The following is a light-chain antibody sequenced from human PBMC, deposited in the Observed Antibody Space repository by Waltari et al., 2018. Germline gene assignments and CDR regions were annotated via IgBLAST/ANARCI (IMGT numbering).Light chain of an antibody. V-gene: IGKV1-5*03. Sequence: DIQMTQSPSTLSASVGDRVTITCRASQSISSWLAWYQQKPGKAPKLLIYRASSVESGVPSRFSGSGAGQEFTLSISSPQPDDFVTYGCQQYNSYSGTFGQGTRLEIK. J-gene: IGKJ5*01. CDR2: RAS. CDR3: QQYNSYSGT. CDR1: QSISSW.